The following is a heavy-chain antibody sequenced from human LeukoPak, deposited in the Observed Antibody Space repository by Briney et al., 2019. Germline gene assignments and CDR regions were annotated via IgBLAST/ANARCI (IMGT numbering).Heavy chain of an antibody. D-gene: IGHD4-11*01. J-gene: IGHJ6*03. CDR2: INHSGST. Sequence: SETLSLTCAVYGGSFSGYYWSWIRRPPGKGLEWIGEINHSGSTNYNPSLKSRVTISVDTSKNQFSLKLSSVTAADTAVYYCARGYSNYYYYYMDVWGKGTTVTVSS. CDR3: ARGYSNYYYYYMDV. CDR1: GGSFSGYY. V-gene: IGHV4-34*01.